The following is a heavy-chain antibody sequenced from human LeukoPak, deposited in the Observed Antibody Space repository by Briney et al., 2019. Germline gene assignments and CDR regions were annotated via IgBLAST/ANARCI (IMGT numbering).Heavy chain of an antibody. D-gene: IGHD6-13*01. J-gene: IGHJ4*02. CDR3: ARRRPIAAAGGFDY. CDR1: GGSFSGYY. CDR2: INHSGST. V-gene: IGHV4-34*01. Sequence: SETLSLTCAVYGGSFSGYYWSWIRQPPGKGLEWIGEINHSGSTNYNPSLKSRVTISVDTSKNQFSLKLSSVTAADTAVYYCARRRPIAAAGGFDYWGQGTLVTVSS.